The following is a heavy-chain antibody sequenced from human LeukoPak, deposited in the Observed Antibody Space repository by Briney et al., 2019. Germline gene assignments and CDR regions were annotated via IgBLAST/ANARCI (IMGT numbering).Heavy chain of an antibody. CDR1: GFTFDDHA. J-gene: IGHJ4*02. CDR3: AKDFSYDSSGYYYDY. Sequence: GGSLRLSCAASGFTFDDHAMHRVRQAPGKGLEWVSRISWNSGRIGYADSVKGRFTISRDNAKNSLYLQMNSLRPEDTALYYCAKDFSYDSSGYYYDYWGQGTQVTVSS. CDR2: ISWNSGRI. D-gene: IGHD3-22*01. V-gene: IGHV3-9*01.